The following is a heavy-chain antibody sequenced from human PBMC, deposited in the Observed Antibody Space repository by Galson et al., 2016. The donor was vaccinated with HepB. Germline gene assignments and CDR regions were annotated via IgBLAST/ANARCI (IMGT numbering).Heavy chain of an antibody. CDR1: GASISSYY. V-gene: IGHV4-59*01. Sequence: SETLSLTCTVSGASISSYYWSWIRQPPGKGLECIAYIYYRGSTNYNPNPSLKSRVTISVDKSKNQVSLKLSSVTAADTAVYYCARSGHIYGADAFDIWGQGTTVTVSS. J-gene: IGHJ3*02. D-gene: IGHD5-18*01. CDR2: IYYRGST. CDR3: ARSGHIYGADAFDI.